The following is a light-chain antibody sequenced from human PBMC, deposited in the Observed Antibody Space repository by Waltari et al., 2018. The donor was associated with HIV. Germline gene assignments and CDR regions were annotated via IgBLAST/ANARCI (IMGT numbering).Light chain of an antibody. V-gene: IGLV2-23*01. J-gene: IGLJ1*01. Sequence: QSALTQPASVSGSPGQSITLSCTGTSSDVGSHTLVSCDQQHPGKAPKLIIYEGRKRPSGVSNRFSGSKSGNTASLTISGLQAEDEADYYCCSYAGSSRDVFGTGTKVTVL. CDR1: SSDVGSHTL. CDR2: EGR. CDR3: CSYAGSSRDV.